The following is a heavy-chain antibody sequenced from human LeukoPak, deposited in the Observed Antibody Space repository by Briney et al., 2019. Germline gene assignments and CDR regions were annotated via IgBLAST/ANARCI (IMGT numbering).Heavy chain of an antibody. D-gene: IGHD3-9*01. Sequence: GGSLRLSCAASGFTFSSYSMNWVRQAPGKGLEWVSSISSSGTYVYYADSVKSRLTISRDNAKNSLSLQMNSLGADDAAVYYCARASSKQLAGYLPDGFDIWGQGTMVTVSS. V-gene: IGHV3-21*01. CDR1: GFTFSSYS. CDR3: ARASSKQLAGYLPDGFDI. J-gene: IGHJ3*02. CDR2: ISSSGTYV.